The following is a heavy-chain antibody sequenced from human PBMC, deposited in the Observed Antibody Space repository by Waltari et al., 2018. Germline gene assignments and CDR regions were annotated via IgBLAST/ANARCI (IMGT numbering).Heavy chain of an antibody. V-gene: IGHV3-15*01. CDR3: TTDQGDSYTFYSFDY. CDR1: GFPFSISW. Sequence: EVQLVASGGGLVNPGGSLRTSCAASGFPFSISWMDWVRQAPGKGLEWSARIKTQSDGGGATYYAAPVTGRFTVSRDDSKNMLYLQMSSLKTEDTAMYYCTTDQGDSYTFYSFDYWGQGTLVTVSS. D-gene: IGHD3-16*02. CDR2: IKTQSDGGGAT. J-gene: IGHJ4*02.